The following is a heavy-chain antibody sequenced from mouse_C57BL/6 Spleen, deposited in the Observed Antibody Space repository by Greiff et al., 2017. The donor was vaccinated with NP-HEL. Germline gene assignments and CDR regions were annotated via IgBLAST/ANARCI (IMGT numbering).Heavy chain of an antibody. CDR1: GFTFSSYG. V-gene: IGHV5-6*02. D-gene: IGHD2-5*01. Sequence: DVKLVESGGDLVKPGGSLKLSCAASGFTFSSYGMSWVRQTPDKRLEWVATISSGGSYTYYPDSVKGRFTISRDNAKNTLYLQMSSLKSEDTAMYYCARHPAYYSNYFDYWGQGTTLTVSS. J-gene: IGHJ2*01. CDR3: ARHPAYYSNYFDY. CDR2: ISSGGSYT.